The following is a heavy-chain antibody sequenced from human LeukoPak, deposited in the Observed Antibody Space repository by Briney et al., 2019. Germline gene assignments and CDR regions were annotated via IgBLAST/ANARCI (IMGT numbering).Heavy chain of an antibody. CDR2: IYYSGST. J-gene: IGHJ5*02. D-gene: IGHD2-8*01. CDR1: GGSISSYY. CDR3: ARVVYANTVHWFDP. Sequence: SETLSLTCTVSGGSISSYYWSWIRQPPGKGLEWIGYIYYSGSTNYNPSLKSRVTISVDTSKNQFSLKLSSVTAADTAVYYCARVVYANTVHWFDPWGQGTLVTVSS. V-gene: IGHV4-59*01.